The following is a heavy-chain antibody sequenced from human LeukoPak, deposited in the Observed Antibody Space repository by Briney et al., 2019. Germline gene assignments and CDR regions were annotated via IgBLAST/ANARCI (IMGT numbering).Heavy chain of an antibody. J-gene: IGHJ6*03. V-gene: IGHV1-18*01. CDR2: INAGNGNT. CDR1: GYTFTSYG. D-gene: IGHD1-1*01. Sequence: ASVKVSCKASGYTFTSYGISWVRQAPGQRLEWMGWINAGNGNTKYSQEFQGRVTMTRDTSISTAYMELSRLRSDDTAVYYCARDRIETGYYYYYYMDVWGKGTTVTISS. CDR3: ARDRIETGYYYYYYMDV.